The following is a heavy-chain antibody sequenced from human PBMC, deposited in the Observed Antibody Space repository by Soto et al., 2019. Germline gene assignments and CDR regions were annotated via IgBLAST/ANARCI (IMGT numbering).Heavy chain of an antibody. Sequence: ASVKVSCKASGYTFSGFYMHWVRQAPGQGLEWMGWINPNSGGTKSAEKFQGRVTMTRDTSISTAYMELSRLTSDDTAVYYCASAAVTGTAGLDFWGQGTLVTVSS. J-gene: IGHJ4*02. CDR3: ASAAVTGTAGLDF. V-gene: IGHV1-2*02. CDR2: INPNSGGT. CDR1: GYTFSGFY. D-gene: IGHD6-19*01.